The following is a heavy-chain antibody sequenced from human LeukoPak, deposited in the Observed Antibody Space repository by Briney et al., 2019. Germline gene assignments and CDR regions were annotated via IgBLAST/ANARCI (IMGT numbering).Heavy chain of an antibody. CDR1: GGSFSGYY. D-gene: IGHD2-15*01. CDR2: INHSGST. V-gene: IGHV4-34*01. J-gene: IGHJ4*02. CDR3: ARVPKYRVAIGDPLIPIKAAKNYYFDY. Sequence: SETLSLTCAVYGGSFSGYYWSWIRQPPGKGLEWIGEINHSGSTNYNPSLKSRVTISVDTSKNQFSLKLSSVTAADTAVHYCARVPKYRVAIGDPLIPIKAAKNYYFDYWGQGTLVTVSS.